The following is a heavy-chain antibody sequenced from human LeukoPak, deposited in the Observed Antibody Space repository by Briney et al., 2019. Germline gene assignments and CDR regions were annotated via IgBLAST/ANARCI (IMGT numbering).Heavy chain of an antibody. J-gene: IGHJ4*02. D-gene: IGHD3-22*01. CDR2: ISAYNGNT. V-gene: IGHV1-18*01. Sequence: ASVKVSCKASGYTFTSYGISWVRQAPGQGLKWMGWISAYNGNTNYAQKLQGRVTMTTDTSTSTAYMELRSLRSDDTAAYYCARPDSSGYGYYFDYWGQGTLVTVSS. CDR3: ARPDSSGYGYYFDY. CDR1: GYTFTSYG.